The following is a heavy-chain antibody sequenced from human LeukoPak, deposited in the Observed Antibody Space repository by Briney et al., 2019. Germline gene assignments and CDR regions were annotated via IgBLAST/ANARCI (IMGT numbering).Heavy chain of an antibody. D-gene: IGHD2-15*01. J-gene: IGHJ4*02. V-gene: IGHV3-21*06. CDR3: ARLGWWDS. CDR1: GFTYRRYS. CDR2: ISSGSDYI. Sequence: GGSLRLSCVASGFTYRRYSMNWVRQAPGKGLEWVSTISSGSDYIYHADSVRGRFTISRDNARNSLYLQMNSLRAEDTAVYYCARLGWWDSWGQGTLVTVSS.